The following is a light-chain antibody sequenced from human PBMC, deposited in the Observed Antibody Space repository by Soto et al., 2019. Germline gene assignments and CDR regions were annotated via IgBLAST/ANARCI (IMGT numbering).Light chain of an antibody. V-gene: IGKV3-11*01. CDR2: DAS. CDR1: QSIGNF. Sequence: EIVLTQSPAILSLSPGERATLSCRASQSIGNFLAWYQQKPGQPPRLLIFDASNRAAGVPARFSGSGSGTEFTLTISSLQPDDFATYSCQQYDSYSWTFGQGTKVDIK. J-gene: IGKJ1*01. CDR3: QQYDSYSWT.